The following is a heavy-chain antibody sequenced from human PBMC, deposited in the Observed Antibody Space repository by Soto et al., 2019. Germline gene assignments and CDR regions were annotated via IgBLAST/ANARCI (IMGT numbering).Heavy chain of an antibody. CDR2: ISYDGSNK. CDR3: ARDEGYCTNGVCYLMVY. V-gene: IGHV3-30-3*01. CDR1: GFTFSSYA. D-gene: IGHD2-8*01. J-gene: IGHJ4*02. Sequence: QVQLVESGGGVVQPGRSLRLSCAASGFTFSSYAMHWVRQAPGKGLEWVAVISYDGSNKYYADSVKGRFTISRDNSKNTLYLQMNSLRAEDTAVYYCARDEGYCTNGVCYLMVYWGQGTLVTVSS.